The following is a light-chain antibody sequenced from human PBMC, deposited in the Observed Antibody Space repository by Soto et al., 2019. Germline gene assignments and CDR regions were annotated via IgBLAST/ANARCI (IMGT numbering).Light chain of an antibody. CDR2: DAS. V-gene: IGKV3D-20*02. J-gene: IGKJ5*01. CDR3: QQYNNWPIT. Sequence: EIVLTPSPGTLSLSPGERATLSCRASQSVGGSYLVWYQQKRGQAPRLLIHDASSRATGIPDRFSGSGSVTEFTLTISSLQSEDFAVYYCQQYNNWPITFGQGTRLEIK. CDR1: QSVGGSY.